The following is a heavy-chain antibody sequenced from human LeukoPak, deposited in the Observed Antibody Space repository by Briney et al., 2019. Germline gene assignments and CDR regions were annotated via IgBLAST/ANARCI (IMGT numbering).Heavy chain of an antibody. Sequence: PGGSLRLSCAASGFTFSKYWMRWVRQAPGKGLESVSRINTDGTVTTCADSVKGRFTVSRDNADNTMFLQMNSVRDEDTAVYYCATKQWLAPPPDSWGQGTPVTASS. V-gene: IGHV3-74*01. CDR3: ATKQWLAPPPDS. J-gene: IGHJ4*02. CDR1: GFTFSKYW. D-gene: IGHD6-19*01. CDR2: INTDGTVT.